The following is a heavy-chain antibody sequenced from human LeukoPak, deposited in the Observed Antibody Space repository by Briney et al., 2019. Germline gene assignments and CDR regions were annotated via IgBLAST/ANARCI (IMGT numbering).Heavy chain of an antibody. V-gene: IGHV4-34*01. D-gene: IGHD3-22*01. J-gene: IGHJ4*02. CDR2: INHSGST. Sequence: ASETLSLTCAVYGGSFSGYYWSWIRQPPGKGLEWIGEINHSGSTNYNPSLKSRVTISVDTSKNQFSLKLSSVTPADTAVYYCARARITYYYDSSGYYYDRSLDYWGQGTLVTVSS. CDR3: ARARITYYYDSSGYYYDRSLDY. CDR1: GGSFSGYY.